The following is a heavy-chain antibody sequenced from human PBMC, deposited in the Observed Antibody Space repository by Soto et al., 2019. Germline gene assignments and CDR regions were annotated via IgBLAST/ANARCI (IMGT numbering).Heavy chain of an antibody. V-gene: IGHV4-30-4*01. D-gene: IGHD3-22*01. CDR2: IYYSGST. J-gene: IGHJ4*02. CDR3: ARDSYDDSGFYYFDY. Sequence: SETLSLTCTVSGGSINNGDYYWSWIRQPPGKGLEWIGYIYYSGSTYYDPSLKSRVTISLDTSKNQFSLKLSSVTAADTAVYYCARDSYDDSGFYYFDYWGQGTLVTVSS. CDR1: GGSINNGDYY.